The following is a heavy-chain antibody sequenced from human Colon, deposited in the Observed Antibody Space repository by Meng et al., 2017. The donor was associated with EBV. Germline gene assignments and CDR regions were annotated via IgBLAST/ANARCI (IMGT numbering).Heavy chain of an antibody. D-gene: IGHD2-8*01. CDR3: VRGSQVYYCES. J-gene: IGHJ4*02. V-gene: IGHV4-59*07. CDR2: VYYSGTT. CDR1: GGSISGHY. Sequence: QGHRPESGPGLVKPSDALSLTWAVSGGSISGHYGGWIRQSPGRGLEWIGYVYYSGTTNYNPSLKSRVTMSVDTSKNNFSLKLSSVTAADTALYYCVRGSQVYYCESWGQGLLVTVSS.